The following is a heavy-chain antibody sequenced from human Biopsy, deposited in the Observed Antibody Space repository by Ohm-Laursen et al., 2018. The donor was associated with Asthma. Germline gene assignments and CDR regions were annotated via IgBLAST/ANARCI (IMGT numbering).Heavy chain of an antibody. V-gene: IGHV3-30*18. Sequence: SLRLSCAASGFTFSNYGMHWVRQAPGKGLDWVAVISFDGSNKNYTDSVKGRFTISRDNSRNTLHLQMNSLRAEDTAVYYRAKDVFPGWELRRGPDYWGQGTLVTVSS. CDR1: GFTFSNYG. CDR2: ISFDGSNK. CDR3: AKDVFPGWELRRGPDY. J-gene: IGHJ4*02. D-gene: IGHD1-26*01.